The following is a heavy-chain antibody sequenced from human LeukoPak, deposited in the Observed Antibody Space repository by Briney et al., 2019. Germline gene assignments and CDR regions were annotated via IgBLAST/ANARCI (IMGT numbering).Heavy chain of an antibody. CDR3: ARELLWFGELYYGMDV. V-gene: IGHV3-30-3*01. CDR2: ISYDGSNK. Sequence: GRSLRLSCAASGFTFSSYAMHWVRQAPGKGLEWVAVISYDGSNKYYADSVKGRFTISRDNSKNTLYLQMNSLRAEDTAVYYCARELLWFGELYYGMDVWGQGTTVTVSS. J-gene: IGHJ6*02. D-gene: IGHD3-10*01. CDR1: GFTFSSYA.